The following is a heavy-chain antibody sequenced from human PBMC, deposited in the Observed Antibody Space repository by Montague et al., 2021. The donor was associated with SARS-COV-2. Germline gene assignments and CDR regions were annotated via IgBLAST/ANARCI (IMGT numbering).Heavy chain of an antibody. Sequence: SETLSLTCAVSGGSISSSNWWSWVRQPPGKGLEWIGEIYHSGSTNYNPSLKSRATISVDKSKNQFSLKLGSVTAADTAVYYCAVTYYYGWGFDYWGQGTLVTVSS. CDR1: GGSISSSNW. CDR2: IYHSGST. CDR3: AVTYYYGWGFDY. V-gene: IGHV4-4*02. J-gene: IGHJ4*02. D-gene: IGHD3-10*01.